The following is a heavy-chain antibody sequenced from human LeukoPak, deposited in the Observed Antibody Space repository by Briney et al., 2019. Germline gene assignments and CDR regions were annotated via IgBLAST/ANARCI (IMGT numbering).Heavy chain of an antibody. V-gene: IGHV3-66*01. Sequence: GGSLRLSCAASGFTFSSNYMSWVRQAPGKGLEWVSVIYSGGSTYYADSVKGRFTISRDNSKNTLYLQMNSLRAEDTAVYYCARDLSVSDYYDSSGSRGAFDIWGQGTMVTVSS. CDR1: GFTFSSNY. CDR3: ARDLSVSDYYDSSGSRGAFDI. J-gene: IGHJ3*02. D-gene: IGHD3-22*01. CDR2: IYSGGST.